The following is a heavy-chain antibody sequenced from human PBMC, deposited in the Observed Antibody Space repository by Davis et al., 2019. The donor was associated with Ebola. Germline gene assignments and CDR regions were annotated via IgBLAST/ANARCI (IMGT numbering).Heavy chain of an antibody. CDR1: GFTFSNYA. V-gene: IGHV3-23*01. CDR3: AKIHDYGGNWHLFYGMDV. CDR2: ISDSGIST. D-gene: IGHD4-23*01. Sequence: GESLKISCAASGFTFSNYAMSWVRQAPGKGLEWVSAISDSGISTYYADSVKGRFTISRDNYRSTLYLQMNSLRAEDTAVYYCAKIHDYGGNWHLFYGMDVWGQGTTVTVSS. J-gene: IGHJ6*02.